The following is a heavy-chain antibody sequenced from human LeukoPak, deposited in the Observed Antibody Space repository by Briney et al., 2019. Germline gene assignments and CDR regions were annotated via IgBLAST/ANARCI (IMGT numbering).Heavy chain of an antibody. CDR1: GGSISGYL. V-gene: IGHV4-59*08. Sequence: SETLSLTCSVSGGSISGYLWSWIRQLPGKGLEYIGHIYYTGSTKYNPSLKSRVTMSVDTSKSQFSLKLTSVTAADTAVYYCARHRTGSTYPLDFWGQGALVTVSP. J-gene: IGHJ4*02. CDR2: IYYTGST. CDR3: ARHRTGSTYPLDF. D-gene: IGHD3/OR15-3a*01.